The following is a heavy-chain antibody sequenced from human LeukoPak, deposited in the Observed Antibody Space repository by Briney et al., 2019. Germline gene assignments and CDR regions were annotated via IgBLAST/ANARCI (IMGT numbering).Heavy chain of an antibody. CDR1: GFTFSSYG. Sequence: PGGSLRLSCAASGFTFSSYGMHWVRQAPGKGLEWVAVISYDGSNKYYADSVKGRFTISRDNSKNTLYLLMNSLRAEDTAVYYCAKDSQTFYYDSSGSLDVWGQGTLVTVSS. D-gene: IGHD3-22*01. CDR2: ISYDGSNK. V-gene: IGHV3-30*18. CDR3: AKDSQTFYYDSSGSLDV. J-gene: IGHJ4*02.